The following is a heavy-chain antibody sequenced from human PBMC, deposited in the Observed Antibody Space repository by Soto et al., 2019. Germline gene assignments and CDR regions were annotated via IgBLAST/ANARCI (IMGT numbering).Heavy chain of an antibody. Sequence: PGGSLRLSCAASEFTFSNYAMSWVRQAPGKGLEWVSSISDNGGTTYYADSVKGRFTISRDNSKNTLYLQMNSLRAEDTAVYYCAKDWYYDSSGYYPDFDYWGQGTLVTVSS. J-gene: IGHJ4*02. CDR1: EFTFSNYA. CDR3: AKDWYYDSSGYYPDFDY. D-gene: IGHD3-22*01. CDR2: ISDNGGTT. V-gene: IGHV3-23*01.